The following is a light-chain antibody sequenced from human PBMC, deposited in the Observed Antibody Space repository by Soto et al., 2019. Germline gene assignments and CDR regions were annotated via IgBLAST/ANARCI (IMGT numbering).Light chain of an antibody. Sequence: DIDVTYSPHSLPASVGDRVTITSRASQSTSSYLNWYQQKPGKGPKILIYKASSLESGVPSRFSGSGSGTEFTLTISSLQSEDFAVYYCLQYNNWWPFGQGTKVDI. CDR1: QSTSSY. CDR3: LQYNNWWP. J-gene: IGKJ1*01. CDR2: KAS. V-gene: IGKV1-5*03.